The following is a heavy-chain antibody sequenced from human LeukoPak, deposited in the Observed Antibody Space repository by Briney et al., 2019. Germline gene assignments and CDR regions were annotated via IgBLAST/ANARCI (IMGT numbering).Heavy chain of an antibody. CDR2: IYHSGST. CDR1: GGSISSGGYS. V-gene: IGHV4-30-2*01. CDR3: ASSLNRFGEAPTLFVY. J-gene: IGHJ4*02. Sequence: SETLSLTCAVSGGSISSGGYSWSWIRQPPGKGLEWIGYIYHSGSTYYNPSLKSRVTISVDRSKNQFSLKLSSVTAADTAVYYCASSLNRFGEAPTLFVYWGQGTLVTVSS. D-gene: IGHD3-10*01.